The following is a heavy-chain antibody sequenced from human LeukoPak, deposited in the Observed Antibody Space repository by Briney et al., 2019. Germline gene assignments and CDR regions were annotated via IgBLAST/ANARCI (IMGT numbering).Heavy chain of an antibody. V-gene: IGHV3-11*01. D-gene: IGHD3-16*01. CDR3: AKGGGDWGEGYFDY. J-gene: IGHJ4*02. CDR1: GFTFSDSY. CDR2: ISSSGGTI. Sequence: GGSLRLSCSASGFTFSDSYMSWIRQVPGKGLEWISYISSSGGTIYYADSVKGRFTISRDNAKNSLYLQMNSLRAEDTAVYYGAKGGGDWGEGYFDYWGQGTLVTVSS.